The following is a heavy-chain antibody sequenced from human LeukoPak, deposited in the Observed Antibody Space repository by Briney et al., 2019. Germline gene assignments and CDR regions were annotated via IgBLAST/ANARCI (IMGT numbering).Heavy chain of an antibody. CDR3: ARGGSNWEALDY. CDR1: GGSISSSSYY. J-gene: IGHJ4*02. V-gene: IGHV4-39*07. CDR2: IYYSGST. D-gene: IGHD7-27*01. Sequence: PSETLSLTCTVSGGSISSSSYYWGWIRQPPGKGLEWIGSIYYSGSTYYNPSLKSRVTISVDTSKNQFSLKLRSVTAADTAVYHCARGGSNWEALDYWGQGTLVTVSS.